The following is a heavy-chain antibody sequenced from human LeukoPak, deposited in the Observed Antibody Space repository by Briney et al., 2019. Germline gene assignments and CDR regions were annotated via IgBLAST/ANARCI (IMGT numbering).Heavy chain of an antibody. D-gene: IGHD2-15*01. Sequence: SWIRQAPGKGLEWVGRIKSKTDGGTTDYAAPVKGRFTISRDNSKNTLYLQMNSLRAEDTAVYYCARDYCSGGSCYSEGFWDYWGQETLVTVSS. V-gene: IGHV3-15*01. J-gene: IGHJ4*02. CDR2: IKSKTDGGTT. CDR3: ARDYCSGGSCYSEGFWDY.